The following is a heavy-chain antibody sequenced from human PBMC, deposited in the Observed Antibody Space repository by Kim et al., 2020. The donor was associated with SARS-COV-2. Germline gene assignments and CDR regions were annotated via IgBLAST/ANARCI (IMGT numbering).Heavy chain of an antibody. V-gene: IGHV4-39*01. CDR2: IYYSGST. CDR1: GGSISSSSYY. CDR3: ARQEGDITIFGVVIENYFDY. J-gene: IGHJ4*02. D-gene: IGHD3-3*01. Sequence: SETLSLTCTVSGGSISSSSYYWGWIRQPPGKGLEWIGSIYYSGSTYYNPSLKSRVTISVDTSKNQFSLKLSSVTAADTAVYYCARQEGDITIFGVVIENYFDYWGQGTLVTVSS.